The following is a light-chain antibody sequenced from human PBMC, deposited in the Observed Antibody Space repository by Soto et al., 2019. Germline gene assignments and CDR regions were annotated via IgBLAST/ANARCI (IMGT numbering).Light chain of an antibody. CDR2: NTN. CDR1: SGSVSISYY. J-gene: IGLJ2*01. CDR3: MMYMGSGLVV. V-gene: IGLV8-61*01. Sequence: QAVVTQEPSFSESPGGTVTLTCGLRSGSVSISYYPTWFQQTPGQAPRTLIYNTNTRSSGVPDRFSGSILGNKAALTITGAQADDESDYYCMMYMGSGLVVFGGGTKLTVL.